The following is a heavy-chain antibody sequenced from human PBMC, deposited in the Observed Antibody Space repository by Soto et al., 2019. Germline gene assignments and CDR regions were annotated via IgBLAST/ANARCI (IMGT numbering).Heavy chain of an antibody. D-gene: IGHD2-15*01. V-gene: IGHV1-69*02. J-gene: IGHJ5*02. Sequence: QVQLVQSGAEVKKPGSSVKVSCKASGGTFSSYTISWVRQAPGQGLEWMGRIIPILGIANYAQKFQGRVTITADKSTSTAYMELSSLRSEDTAVYYCAIMVCSGGSCYPPWGQGTLVTVSS. CDR1: GGTFSSYT. CDR3: AIMVCSGGSCYPP. CDR2: IIPILGIA.